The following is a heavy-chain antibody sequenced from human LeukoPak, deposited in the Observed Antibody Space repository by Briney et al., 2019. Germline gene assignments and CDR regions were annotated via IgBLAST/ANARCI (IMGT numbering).Heavy chain of an antibody. J-gene: IGHJ3*01. CDR1: GFTFGDYF. D-gene: IGHD3-10*01. CDR3: AKDRGRAGTSPNSGAFDF. V-gene: IGHV3-11*01. Sequence: PGGSLRLSCEASGFTFGDYFMTWIRQTPGKGLEWIAYISPVSVTYYADSVRGRFTVYRDNAKNSLYLQMNSLIGEDTAIYYCAKDRGRAGTSPNSGAFDFWGQGTMVTVSS. CDR2: ISPVSVT.